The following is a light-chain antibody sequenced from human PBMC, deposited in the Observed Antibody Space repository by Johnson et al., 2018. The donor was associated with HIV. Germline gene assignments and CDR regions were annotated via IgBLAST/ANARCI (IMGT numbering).Light chain of an antibody. V-gene: IGLV1-51*02. CDR1: NSNIGNNY. CDR3: GTWDSSLRNGF. J-gene: IGLJ1*01. Sequence: HSVLTQPPSVSAAPGQKVTISCSGNNSNIGNNYVSWYQQVPGTAPKLLIYENNKRPSGIPDRFSASKSGTSATLGITGLQTGDEADYYCGTWDSSLRNGFFGTGTKVTVL. CDR2: ENN.